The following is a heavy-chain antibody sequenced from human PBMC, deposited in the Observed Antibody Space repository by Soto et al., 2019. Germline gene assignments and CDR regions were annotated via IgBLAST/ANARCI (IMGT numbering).Heavy chain of an antibody. J-gene: IGHJ1*01. Sequence: PGDSLNLSCEGSGCSFRNYLIGWVRQVPGTGLEWVAIIYPSGSRTIYSPSFQGQVTISADKSISTAYLQWTSLEASDTAIYYCSKFKYSTSVRYLQHWGQGTPVTVSS. D-gene: IGHD6-6*01. CDR2: IYPSGSRT. V-gene: IGHV5-51*01. CDR1: GCSFRNYL. CDR3: SKFKYSTSVRYLQH.